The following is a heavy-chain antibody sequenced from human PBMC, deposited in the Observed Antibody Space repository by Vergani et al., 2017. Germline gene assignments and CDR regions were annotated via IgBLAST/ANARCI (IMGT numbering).Heavy chain of an antibody. CDR1: GYTFTSYY. Sequence: QVQLVQSGAEVKKPGASVKVSCKASGYTFTSYYMHWVRQAPGQGLEWMGIINPSGGSTSYAQKFQGRVTMTRDTSTSTVDMELSSLRSEDTAVYYCARGAGTGTTTRQHYDYGMDVWGQGTTVTVSS. CDR2: INPSGGST. J-gene: IGHJ6*02. D-gene: IGHD4-11*01. V-gene: IGHV1-46*01. CDR3: ARGAGTGTTTRQHYDYGMDV.